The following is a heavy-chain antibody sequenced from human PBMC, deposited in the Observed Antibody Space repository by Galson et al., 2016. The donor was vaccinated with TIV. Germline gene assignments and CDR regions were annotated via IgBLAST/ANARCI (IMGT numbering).Heavy chain of an antibody. CDR2: IKSETDGGTT. D-gene: IGHD2/OR15-2a*01. CDR3: TTGGLYVAPNS. CDR1: GFTFSNAW. J-gene: IGHJ4*02. V-gene: IGHV3-15*01. Sequence: SLRLSCAVSGFTFSNAWMKWVRQAPGKGLEWVGRIKSETDGGTTDYAAPVKGRFTISRDDSKNTLFVQMYSLKTDDTAVYYCTTGGLYVAPNSWGQGALVTVSS.